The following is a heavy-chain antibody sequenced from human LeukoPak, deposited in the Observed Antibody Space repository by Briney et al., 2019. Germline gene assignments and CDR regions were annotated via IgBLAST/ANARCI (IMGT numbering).Heavy chain of an antibody. Sequence: GGSLRLSCVGSGFSFDDYGMFWVRQAPGKGLEWVAGISWNSYRTGFGDSVKGRFTISRDDAENALYLQMNSLRVEDTAVYYCTSPDYDDDSGGYWGQGTLVTVSS. CDR2: ISWNSYRT. CDR3: TSPDYDDDSGGY. V-gene: IGHV3-20*04. D-gene: IGHD4-17*01. J-gene: IGHJ4*02. CDR1: GFSFDDYG.